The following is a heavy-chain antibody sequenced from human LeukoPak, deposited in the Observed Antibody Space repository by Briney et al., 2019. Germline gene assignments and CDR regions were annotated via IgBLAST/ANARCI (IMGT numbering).Heavy chain of an antibody. CDR3: ARTARHLDY. CDR1: GFTFSDPY. J-gene: IGHJ4*02. CDR2: ISGSGTDI. Sequence: GGSLRLSCGASGFTFSDPYMCWIRQAPGKGLECLSYISGSGTDINYADSVRGRFTISRDNAKNLLYLQMNDLRVEDTAVYYCARTARHLDYWGQGTLVTVSS. V-gene: IGHV3-11*04. D-gene: IGHD5-18*01.